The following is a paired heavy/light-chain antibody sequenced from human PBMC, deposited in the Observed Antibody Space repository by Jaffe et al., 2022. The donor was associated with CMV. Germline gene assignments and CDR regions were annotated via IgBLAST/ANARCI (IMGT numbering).Heavy chain of an antibody. CDR1: GFTFSNFE. Sequence: EVQLVESGGGLVQPGMSLRLSCAASGFTFSNFEMNWLRQAPGKGLEWVSYIRSDGSNTLYADSVKGRFTISRDNAKNSLYLYMNSLRAEDTAVYYCARDKYGDSGEAFDIWGQGTMVTVFS. CDR2: IRSDGSNT. V-gene: IGHV3-48*03. CDR3: ARDKYGDSGEAFDI. J-gene: IGHJ3*02. D-gene: IGHD4-17*01.
Light chain of an antibody. CDR2: EVI. CDR1: SSDVGGYNY. V-gene: IGLV2-8*01. J-gene: IGLJ3*02. Sequence: QSALTQPPSASGSPGQSVTISCTGTSSDVGGYNYVSWFQQYPGKAPKLMIYEVIKRPSGVPDRFSGSKSGNTAFLTVSGLQADDEAHYYCKSFAGDNWVFGGGTTLTVL. CDR3: KSFAGDNWV.